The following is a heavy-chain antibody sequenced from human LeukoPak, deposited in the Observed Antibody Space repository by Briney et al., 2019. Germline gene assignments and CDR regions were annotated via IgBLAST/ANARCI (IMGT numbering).Heavy chain of an antibody. CDR2: IYYSGST. Sequence: SETLSLTCTVWGGYISSYYWSWIRQPPGKGLEWIGYIYYSGSTNYNPSLKSRVTISVDTSKNQFSLKLTSVTAADTAVYYCARQRGNLRGEALDIWGQGTMVTVSS. CDR1: GGYISSYY. CDR3: ARQRGNLRGEALDI. J-gene: IGHJ3*02. D-gene: IGHD1-26*01. V-gene: IGHV4-59*08.